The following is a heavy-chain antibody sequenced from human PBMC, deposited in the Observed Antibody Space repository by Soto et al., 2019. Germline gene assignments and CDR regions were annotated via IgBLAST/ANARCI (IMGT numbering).Heavy chain of an antibody. CDR2: IYHSGST. V-gene: IGHV4-4*02. D-gene: IGHD3-3*01. Sequence: SATLCLTSALSGGFLSSSNWWGWVRQPPWKGLEWIGEIYHSGSTNYNPSLKSRVTISVDKSKNQFSLKLSSVTAADTAVYYCATASGVDDVVWSGYPRGYYYDGMDVCGQGT. J-gene: IGHJ6*02. CDR3: ATASGVDDVVWSGYPRGYYYDGMDV. CDR1: GGFLSSSNW.